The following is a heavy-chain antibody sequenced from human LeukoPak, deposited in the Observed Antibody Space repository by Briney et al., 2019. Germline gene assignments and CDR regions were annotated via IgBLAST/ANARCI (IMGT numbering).Heavy chain of an antibody. CDR2: IYTSGST. CDR1: GGSISSYY. V-gene: IGHV4-4*07. J-gene: IGHJ3*02. D-gene: IGHD4-17*01. Sequence: PSETLSLTCTVSGGSISSYYWSWIRQPAGKGLEWIGRIYTSGSTNYNPSLKSRVTMSVDTSKNQFSLKLSSVTAADTAVYYCAREGTTATGPPDDASDIWGQGTMVTVSS. CDR3: AREGTTATGPPDDASDI.